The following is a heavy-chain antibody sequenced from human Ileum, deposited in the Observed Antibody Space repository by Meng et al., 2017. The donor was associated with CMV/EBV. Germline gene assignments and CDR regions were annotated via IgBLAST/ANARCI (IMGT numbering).Heavy chain of an antibody. Sequence: YGGSFSGYYWSWIRQPPGKGLEWIGEINHSGGTNYNPSLKSRVTISVDTSKSQFSLNLNSVTAADTAVYYCARGSGDCSSTSCYNDYWGQGNLVTVSS. CDR3: ARGSGDCSSTSCYNDY. V-gene: IGHV4-34*01. D-gene: IGHD2-2*01. CDR1: GGSFSGYY. J-gene: IGHJ4*02. CDR2: INHSGGT.